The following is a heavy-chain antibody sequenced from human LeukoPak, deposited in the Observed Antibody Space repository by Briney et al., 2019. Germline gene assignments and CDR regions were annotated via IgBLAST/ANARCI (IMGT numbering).Heavy chain of an antibody. D-gene: IGHD2-21*02. V-gene: IGHV3-11*04. CDR2: ISSSGSTI. CDR1: GFTFSDYY. CDR3: ATEVTPYYYMDV. J-gene: IGHJ6*03. Sequence: GRSLRLSCAASGFTFSDYYMFWIRQAPGEGLEWVSYISSSGSTISYADSVKGRFTVSRDNAKNSLYLQMNSLRAEDTAVYYCATEVTPYYYMDVWGKGTTVTVSS.